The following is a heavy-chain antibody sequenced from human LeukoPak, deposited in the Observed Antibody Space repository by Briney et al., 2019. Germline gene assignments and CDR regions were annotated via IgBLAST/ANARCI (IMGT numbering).Heavy chain of an antibody. V-gene: IGHV3-7*03. CDR3: ARGDGPTVTADYFQN. CDR2: IREDGNEK. J-gene: IGHJ1*01. D-gene: IGHD4-17*01. CDR1: GFTFRKHW. Sequence: PGGSLRLSCAATGFTFRKHWMSWVRQTVGKGLECVAKIREDGNEKHYVDSVKGRFNISRDNAKNSLFLQMNSLRDEDTAFYYCARGDGPTVTADYFQNWGQGTLVTVS.